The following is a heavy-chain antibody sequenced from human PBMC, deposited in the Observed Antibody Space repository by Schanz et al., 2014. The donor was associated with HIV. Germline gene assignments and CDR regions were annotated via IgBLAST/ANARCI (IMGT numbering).Heavy chain of an antibody. J-gene: IGHJ6*02. V-gene: IGHV3-23*04. D-gene: IGHD3-10*01. Sequence: VQLVESGGGLVQPGGSLRLSCAASGLTFGSYAMSWVRQAPGKGPEWVPAIRGGGGRTYYADSVKGRFTISRDNSKNTLYLQMNSLRAEDTAVYYCAKGSSLWSFYYGMDVWGQGTTVTVSS. CDR3: AKGSSLWSFYYGMDV. CDR2: IRGGGGRT. CDR1: GLTFGSYA.